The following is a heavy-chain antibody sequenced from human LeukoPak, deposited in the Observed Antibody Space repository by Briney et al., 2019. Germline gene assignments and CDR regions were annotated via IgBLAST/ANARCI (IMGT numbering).Heavy chain of an antibody. CDR3: AKGLHYYVAMDV. V-gene: IGHV3-23*01. Sequence: PGGSLRLSCAASGFTFSDCAMSWVRQAPGKGLEWVSAIGSDGNKHYSESVKGRFAISRDNSKNTLFLQKSSLRAEDTALYYCAKGLHYYVAMDVWGQGTTVTVSS. CDR1: GFTFSDCA. D-gene: IGHD3-10*02. J-gene: IGHJ6*02. CDR2: IGSDGNK.